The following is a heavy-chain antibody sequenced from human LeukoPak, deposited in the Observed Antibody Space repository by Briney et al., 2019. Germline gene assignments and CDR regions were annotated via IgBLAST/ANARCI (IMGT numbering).Heavy chain of an antibody. CDR3: AKDEVVVAATQGPDY. CDR2: IWYDGSNK. CDR1: GFTFSSYG. Sequence: GGSLRLSCAASGFTFSSYGMHWVRQAPGKGLEWVAVIWYDGSNKYYADSVKGRFTISRDNSKNTLYLQMNSLRAEDTAVYYCAKDEVVVAATQGPDYWGQGTLATVSS. V-gene: IGHV3-33*06. J-gene: IGHJ4*02. D-gene: IGHD2-15*01.